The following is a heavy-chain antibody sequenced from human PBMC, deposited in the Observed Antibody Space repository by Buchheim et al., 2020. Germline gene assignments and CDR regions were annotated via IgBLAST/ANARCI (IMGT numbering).Heavy chain of an antibody. CDR3: AARQCTDGVCQFDY. D-gene: IGHD2-8*01. J-gene: IGHJ4*02. Sequence: EVQLVESGGGLVEPGGSLRLSCTASGSTFSSYSLNWVRQAPGKGLEWVSSISAGGTNVYYADSMKGRFIISRANGKHSLFLQMNSLKVEDTAVYYCAARQCTDGVCQFDYWGLGTL. CDR1: GSTFSSYS. V-gene: IGHV3-21*01. CDR2: ISAGGTNV.